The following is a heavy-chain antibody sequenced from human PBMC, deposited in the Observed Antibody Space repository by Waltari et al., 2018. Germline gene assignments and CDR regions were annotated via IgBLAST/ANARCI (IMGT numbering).Heavy chain of an antibody. J-gene: IGHJ2*01. CDR3: ARAEGGAYFNWIFDL. CDR1: GGALSPYH. Sequence: QVQLRESGPGLVKPSETLSLSCTVSGGALSPYHWNWIRQPAGKGLEWIGRISSSGSTKYNPPLKSRVNMSIDTSTNQVFLQLTSVTAADTAIYFCARAEGGAYFNWIFDLWGRGTLVTVSS. D-gene: IGHD3-9*01. V-gene: IGHV4-4*07. CDR2: ISSSGST.